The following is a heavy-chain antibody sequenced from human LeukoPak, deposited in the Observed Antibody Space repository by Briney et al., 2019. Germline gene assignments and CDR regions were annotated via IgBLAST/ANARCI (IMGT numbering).Heavy chain of an antibody. D-gene: IGHD3-9*01. J-gene: IGHJ6*03. V-gene: IGHV4-34*01. CDR3: ARGGGNLLPYFDPKYYYYMDV. CDR2: INHSGST. Sequence: PSETLSLTCGVYGGSFSGYYLTWIRQPPGKGLEWIGEINHSGSTNFNPSLKSRVSVSIDTSKSQFSLKLSSVTAADTAVYYCARGGGNLLPYFDPKYYYYMDVWGKGTTDTVSS. CDR1: GGSFSGYY.